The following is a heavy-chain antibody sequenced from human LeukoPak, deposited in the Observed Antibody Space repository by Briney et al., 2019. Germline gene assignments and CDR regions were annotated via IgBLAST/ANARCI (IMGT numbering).Heavy chain of an antibody. J-gene: IGHJ4*02. Sequence: GGSPRLSCAASGFTFSSYAMSWVRQAPGKGLEWVSAISGSGGSTYYADSVKGRFTISRDNSKNTLYLQMNSLRSEDTAVYYCARDGNSAAAGPFDYWGQGTLVTVSS. D-gene: IGHD6-13*01. CDR2: ISGSGGST. CDR1: GFTFSSYA. V-gene: IGHV3-23*01. CDR3: ARDGNSAAAGPFDY.